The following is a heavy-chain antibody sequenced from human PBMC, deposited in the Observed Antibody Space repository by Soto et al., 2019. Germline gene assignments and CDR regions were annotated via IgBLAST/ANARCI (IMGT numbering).Heavy chain of an antibody. V-gene: IGHV3-11*01. D-gene: IGHD3-3*01. CDR2: ISSSGSTI. CDR3: ARVSDYDFWSGYFDAFDI. Sequence: GGSLRLSCAASGFTFSDYYMSWIRQAPGKGLEWVSYISSSGSTIYYADSVKGRFTISRDNAKNSLYLQMNSLRAEDTAVYYCARVSDYDFWSGYFDAFDIWGQGTMVTVSS. J-gene: IGHJ3*02. CDR1: GFTFSDYY.